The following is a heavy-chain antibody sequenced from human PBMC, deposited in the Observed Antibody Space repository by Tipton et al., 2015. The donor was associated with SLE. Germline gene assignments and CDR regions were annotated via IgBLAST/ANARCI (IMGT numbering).Heavy chain of an antibody. J-gene: IGHJ4*01. V-gene: IGHV4-34*01. CDR1: GGSFSGYY. Sequence: TLSLTCAVYGGSFSGYYWSWIRQPPGKGLEWIGEGNPSGSTNYNPSLKSRVTIAVDTSKNQLSLKLTSVTAADTSVYYCASGANERITLVRVRPYYFDYWGQGSLVTVSS. CDR3: ASGANERITLVRVRPYYFDY. D-gene: IGHD3-10*01. CDR2: GNPSGST.